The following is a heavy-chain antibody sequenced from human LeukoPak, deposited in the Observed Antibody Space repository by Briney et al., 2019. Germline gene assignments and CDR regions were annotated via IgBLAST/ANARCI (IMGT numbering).Heavy chain of an antibody. D-gene: IGHD3-3*01. CDR3: ARVGGYDFWSGYYRGDDAFDI. CDR1: GYTFTRYY. CDR2: INPNSGGT. Sequence: ASVKVSCKASGYTFTRYYIHWVRQAPGQGLEWMGWINPNSGGTNYAQKFQGRVTMTRDTSTSTVYMELSSLRSEDTGVYYCARVGGYDFWSGYYRGDDAFDIWGQGAMVTASS. J-gene: IGHJ3*02. V-gene: IGHV1-2*02.